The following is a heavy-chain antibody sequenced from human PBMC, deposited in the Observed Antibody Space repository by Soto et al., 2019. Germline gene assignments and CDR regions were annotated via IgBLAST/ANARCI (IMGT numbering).Heavy chain of an antibody. CDR3: ARDFLLRLDSSGYPI. D-gene: IGHD3-22*01. CDR1: GYTFTSYG. V-gene: IGHV1-18*01. Sequence: VKVSCKASGYTFTSYGISWVRQAPGQGLEWMGWISAYNGNTNYAQKLQGRVTITRDTSASTAYMELSSLRSEDTAVYYCARDFLLRLDSSGYPIWGQGTMVTVSS. CDR2: ISAYNGNT. J-gene: IGHJ3*01.